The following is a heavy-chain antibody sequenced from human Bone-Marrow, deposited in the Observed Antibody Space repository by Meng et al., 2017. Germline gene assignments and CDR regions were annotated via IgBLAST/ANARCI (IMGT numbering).Heavy chain of an antibody. CDR2: SYYSGST. J-gene: IGHJ4*02. CDR1: GGSISSSSYY. Sequence: QLQLQDSGPGLVKPAETLARTCTVSGGSISSSSYYWGWIRQPPGKGLEWIGSSYYSGSTYYNPYLKSRVTISVDTSKNQFSLKLSSVTAADTAVYYCAREGRSHQVGVSVYWGQGNLVTVSS. V-gene: IGHV4-39*01. D-gene: IGHD2-21*01. CDR3: AREGRSHQVGVSVY.